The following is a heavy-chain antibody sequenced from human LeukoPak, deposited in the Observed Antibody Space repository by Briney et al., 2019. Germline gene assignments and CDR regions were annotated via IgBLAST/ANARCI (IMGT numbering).Heavy chain of an antibody. V-gene: IGHV3-7*01. CDR2: INQDVSQI. Sequence: PGGSLRLSCAASGFTFRSYWMSWVRQAPGKGLGWVATINQDVSQIKYVDSVKGRFTISRDNAKNSLYLQMNSLRAEDTAVYYCARGSRYYYDSSGFRYWGQGTLVTVSS. D-gene: IGHD3-22*01. CDR1: GFTFRSYW. J-gene: IGHJ4*02. CDR3: ARGSRYYYDSSGFRY.